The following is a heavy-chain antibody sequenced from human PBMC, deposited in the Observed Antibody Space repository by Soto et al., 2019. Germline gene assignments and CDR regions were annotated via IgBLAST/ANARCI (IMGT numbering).Heavy chain of an antibody. CDR1: GFSLSTPGVG. V-gene: IGHV2-5*02. Sequence: QITLKESGTTLVEPTQTVTLTCTFSGFSLSTPGVGVGWIRQPPGKAPEWLALIYWDDDKRYSPSLKSRLTITKDTSGNQVVLTMTNMDPVDTATYYCAHRVPATGTFDYWGQGTLVTVSS. CDR2: IYWDDDK. CDR3: AHRVPATGTFDY. D-gene: IGHD6-13*01. J-gene: IGHJ4*02.